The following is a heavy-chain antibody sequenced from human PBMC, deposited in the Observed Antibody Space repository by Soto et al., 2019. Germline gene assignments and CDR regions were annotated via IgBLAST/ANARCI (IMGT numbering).Heavy chain of an antibody. J-gene: IGHJ6*02. V-gene: IGHV4-30-4*01. Sequence: SETLSLTCTVSGDSISSGNKYWSWIRQPPGKGLEWIGYIFSSGTTYYNPSLKSRLTMSLDTSQNQFSPKLNSLTDADTAVYHCARVPSPFDYYYAMDVWGQGTTVTVSS. CDR1: GDSISSGNKY. D-gene: IGHD3-16*01. CDR2: IFSSGTT. CDR3: ARVPSPFDYYYAMDV.